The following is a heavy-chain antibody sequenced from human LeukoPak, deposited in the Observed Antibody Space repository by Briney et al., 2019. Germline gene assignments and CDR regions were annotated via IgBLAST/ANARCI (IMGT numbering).Heavy chain of an antibody. V-gene: IGHV4-61*01. J-gene: IGHJ6*02. D-gene: IGHD1-26*01. Sequence: SETLSLTCTVSGGSVSSGSYYWSWIRQPPGKGLEWIGYIYYSGSTNYNPSLKSRVTISVDTSKNQFSLKLSSVTAADTTVYYCASCHRWGSYYLYYYYGMDVWGQGTTVTVSS. CDR1: GGSVSSGSYY. CDR3: ASCHRWGSYYLYYYYGMDV. CDR2: IYYSGST.